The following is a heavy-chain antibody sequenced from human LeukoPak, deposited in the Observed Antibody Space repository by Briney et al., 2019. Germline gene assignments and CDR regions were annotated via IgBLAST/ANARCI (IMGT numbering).Heavy chain of an antibody. D-gene: IGHD2-2*01. CDR3: ARGPGCISTSCPYYFDY. V-gene: IGHV1-8*01. J-gene: IGHJ4*02. Sequence: SVKVSCKASGYTFTNYDINWVRQASGQRLDWMGWMNPNSGNTGYAEKFQGRVTMTRNTSISTAYMELSSLSSEDTAVYYCARGPGCISTSCPYYFDYWGQGTLVTVSS. CDR1: GYTFTNYD. CDR2: MNPNSGNT.